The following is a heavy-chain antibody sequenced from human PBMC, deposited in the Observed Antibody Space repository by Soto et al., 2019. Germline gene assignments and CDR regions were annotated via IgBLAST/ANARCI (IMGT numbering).Heavy chain of an antibody. V-gene: IGHV4-34*01. CDR1: GASVNDYY. D-gene: IGHD1-26*01. J-gene: IGHJ4*02. CDR2: IHYNGRT. CDR3: ARRGGGGYPFYFDS. Sequence: QVQLQQWGAGLLQSSETLSLTCAVYGASVNDYYWTWIRQSPGKGLEWIGEIHYNGRTNYNPSLRSRVTISLQTSKTQFSLELSSVTAADTAVYYCARRGGGGYPFYFDSWGQGTLVTVSS.